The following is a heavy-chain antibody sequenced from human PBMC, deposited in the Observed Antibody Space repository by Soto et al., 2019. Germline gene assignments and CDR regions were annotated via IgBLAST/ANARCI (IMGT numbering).Heavy chain of an antibody. V-gene: IGHV3-30*18. CDR1: GFTFSSYG. CDR2: ISYDGSNK. CDR3: AKVDAYYYYGMDV. J-gene: IGHJ6*02. Sequence: QVQLVESGGGVVQPGRSLRLSCAASGFTFSSYGMHWVRQAPGKGLEWVAVISYDGSNKYYADYVKGRFTISRDNSKNTLYLQMNSLRAEDTAVYYCAKVDAYYYYGMDVWGQGTTVTVSS.